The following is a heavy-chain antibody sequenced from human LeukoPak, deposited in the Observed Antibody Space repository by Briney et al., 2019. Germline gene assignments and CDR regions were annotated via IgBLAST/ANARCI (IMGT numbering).Heavy chain of an antibody. CDR3: ARGRSLKLIDFDY. J-gene: IGHJ4*02. CDR1: GGSFSGYY. V-gene: IGHV4-34*01. CDR2: INHSGST. Sequence: SETLSLTCVVYGGSFSGYYWSWIRQPPGKGLEWIGEINHSGSTNYNPSLKRRVTISVDTSKNQFSLKLSSVTAADTAVYYCARGRSLKLIDFDYWGQGTLVTVSS. D-gene: IGHD2-15*01.